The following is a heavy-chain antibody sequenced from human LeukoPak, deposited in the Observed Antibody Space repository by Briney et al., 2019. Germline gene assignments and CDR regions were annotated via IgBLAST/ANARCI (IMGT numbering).Heavy chain of an antibody. D-gene: IGHD3-16*02. J-gene: IGHJ4*02. V-gene: IGHV3-64*01. CDR1: GFTFSSYA. CDR2: ISSNGGST. CDR3: ARATYDYVWGSYRYNSQFDY. Sequence: PGGSLRLSCAASGFTFSSYAMHWVRQAPGKGLEYVSAISSNGGSTYYANSVKGRFTISRDNAKNSLYLQMNSLRAEDTAVYYCARATYDYVWGSYRYNSQFDYWGQGTLVTVSS.